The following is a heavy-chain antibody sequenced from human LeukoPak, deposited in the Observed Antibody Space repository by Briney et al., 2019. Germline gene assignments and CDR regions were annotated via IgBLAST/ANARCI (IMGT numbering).Heavy chain of an antibody. Sequence: ASVKVSCKASGYTSTSYYMHWVRQAPGQGLEWMGIINPSCGSTSYAQKFRGRVTMTRDTSTSTVYMELSSLRSEDTAVYYCARDLKGELHYDSSGYLDYWGQGTLVTVSS. J-gene: IGHJ4*02. CDR1: GYTSTSYY. V-gene: IGHV1-46*01. CDR3: ARDLKGELHYDSSGYLDY. CDR2: INPSCGST. D-gene: IGHD3-22*01.